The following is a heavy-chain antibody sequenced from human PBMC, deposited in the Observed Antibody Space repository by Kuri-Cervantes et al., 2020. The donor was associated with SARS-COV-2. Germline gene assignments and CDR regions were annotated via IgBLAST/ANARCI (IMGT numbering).Heavy chain of an antibody. CDR1: GLTFSSSW. V-gene: IGHV3-23*01. CDR2: ISGSGGST. D-gene: IGHD1-26*01. J-gene: IGHJ6*03. Sequence: GGSLRLSCEASGLTFSSSWMSWVRQAPGKGLEWVSAISGSGGSTYYADSVKGRFTISRDNSKNTLYLQMNSLRAEDTAVYYCAKSGEDRYYYYYYMDVWGKGTTVTVSS. CDR3: AKSGEDRYYYYYYMDV.